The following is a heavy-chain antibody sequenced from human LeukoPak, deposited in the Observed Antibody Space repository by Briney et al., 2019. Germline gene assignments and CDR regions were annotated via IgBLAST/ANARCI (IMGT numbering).Heavy chain of an antibody. CDR2: MNPNSGNT. V-gene: IGHV1-8*01. D-gene: IGHD3-22*01. CDR1: GYTFTSYD. J-gene: IGHJ4*02. Sequence: ASVKVSCKASGYTFTSYDINWVRQATGQGLEWMGWMNPNSGNTVYAQKFQGRVASTPDMATSTVSMPLSSLRSGDTAVYYCARDLKGYSDSSGYLPLGYWGQGTLVTVSS. CDR3: ARDLKGYSDSSGYLPLGY.